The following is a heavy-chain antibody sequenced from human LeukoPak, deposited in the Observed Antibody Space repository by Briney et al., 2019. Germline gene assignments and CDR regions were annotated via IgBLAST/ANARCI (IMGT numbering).Heavy chain of an antibody. CDR2: IYTSGST. D-gene: IGHD6-19*01. J-gene: IGHJ4*02. CDR1: GGSISTYY. V-gene: IGHV4-4*07. CDR3: AREIAVAGIIFDY. Sequence: SETLSLTCTVSGGSISTYYWSWIRQPPGKGLEWIGRIYTSGSTNYNPSLKSRVTMSVDTSKNQFSLKLSSVTAADTAVYYCAREIAVAGIIFDYWGQGTLVTVSS.